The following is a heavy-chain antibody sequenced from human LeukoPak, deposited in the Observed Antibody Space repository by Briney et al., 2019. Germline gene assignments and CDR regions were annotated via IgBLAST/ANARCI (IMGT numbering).Heavy chain of an antibody. CDR3: AKDGTSYYYIYY. V-gene: IGHV3-30*02. CDR2: IRYDGSNT. D-gene: IGHD2/OR15-2a*01. CDR1: GFTFNNYG. Sequence: GGSLRFSCAASGFTFNNYGMHWVRQAPGKGLEWLAFIRYDGSNTYYADSVKGRFTVSRDDSKNTLYLQMNSLRGDDTAVYYCAKDGTSYYYIYYWGQGTLVTVSS. J-gene: IGHJ4*02.